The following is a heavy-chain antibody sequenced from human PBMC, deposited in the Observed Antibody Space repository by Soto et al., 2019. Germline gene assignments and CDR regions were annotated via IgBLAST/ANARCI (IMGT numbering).Heavy chain of an antibody. J-gene: IGHJ5*02. CDR2: IKQDGSEK. V-gene: IGHV3-7*01. CDR1: GFTFSSYW. D-gene: IGHD1-7*01. Sequence: GGSLRLSCAASGFTFSSYWMSWVRQAPGKGLEWVANIKQDGSEKYYVDSVKGRFTISRDNAKNSLYLQMNSLRAEDTAVYYCARKNWNYYNWFDLWGQGTLVTVS. CDR3: ARKNWNYYNWFDL.